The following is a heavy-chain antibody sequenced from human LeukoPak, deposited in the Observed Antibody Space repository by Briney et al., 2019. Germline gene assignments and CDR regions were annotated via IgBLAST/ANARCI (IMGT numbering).Heavy chain of an antibody. V-gene: IGHV3-53*01. D-gene: IGHD2-2*01. CDR2: IYSGGSL. Sequence: GGSLRLSCAASGFTVSSNYMNWVRQAPGKGLEWVSVIYSGGSLYYADSVKGRFTISRDNSKNTLYLQMNSLRAEDTAVYYCARGGSTSWRLDYWGQGTLVTVSS. CDR1: GFTVSSNY. CDR3: ARGGSTSWRLDY. J-gene: IGHJ4*02.